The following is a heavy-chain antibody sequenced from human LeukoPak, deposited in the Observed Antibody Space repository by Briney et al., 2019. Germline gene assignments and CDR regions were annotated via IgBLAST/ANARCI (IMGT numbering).Heavy chain of an antibody. Sequence: PGRSLRLSGSASGFTFSYYAIHWVRQAPGKGLEWVALIWSDGSNKYYADSVKGRITISRDNSKNTVYLQMNSLRAEDTAVYYCARELFSSGSCPDGWGQGTLVTVSS. CDR1: GFTFSYYA. J-gene: IGHJ4*02. D-gene: IGHD3-10*01. CDR2: IWSDGSNK. V-gene: IGHV3-33*01. CDR3: ARELFSSGSCPDG.